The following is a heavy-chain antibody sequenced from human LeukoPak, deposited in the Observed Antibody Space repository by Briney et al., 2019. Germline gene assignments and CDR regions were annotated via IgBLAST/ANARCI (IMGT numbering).Heavy chain of an antibody. CDR1: GFTFSSYS. V-gene: IGHV3-21*01. D-gene: IGHD3-22*01. CDR3: ARMGDSSGTDAFDI. J-gene: IGHJ3*02. Sequence: GGSLRLSCAASGFTFSSYSMNWVRQAPGKGLEWVSSISSSSSYIYYADSVKGRFTISRDNAKNSLYLQMNSLRAEDTAVYYCARMGDSSGTDAFDIWGQGTMVTVSS. CDR2: ISSSSSYI.